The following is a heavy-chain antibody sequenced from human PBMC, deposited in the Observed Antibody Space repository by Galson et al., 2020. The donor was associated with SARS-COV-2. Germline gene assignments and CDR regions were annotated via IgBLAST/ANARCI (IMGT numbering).Heavy chain of an antibody. J-gene: IGHJ5*02. CDR3: ARHPSVLLWFGELIGNWFDP. V-gene: IGHV4-39*01. CDR1: GGSISSSSYY. D-gene: IGHD3-10*01. Sequence: SETLSLTCTVSGGSISSSSYYWGWIRQPPGKGLEWIGSIYYSGSTYYNPSLKSRVTISVDTSKNQFSLKLSAVTAADTAVYYCARHPSVLLWFGELIGNWFDPWGQGTLVTVSS. CDR2: IYYSGST.